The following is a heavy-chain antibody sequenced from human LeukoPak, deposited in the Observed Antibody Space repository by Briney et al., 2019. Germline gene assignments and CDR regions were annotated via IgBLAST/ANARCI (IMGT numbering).Heavy chain of an antibody. J-gene: IGHJ1*01. CDR2: ISSSGSTI. Sequence: GGSLRLSCAASGFTFSDYYMSWIRQAPGKGLEWVSYISSSGSTIYYADSVKGRFTISRDNAKNSLYLQMNSLRAEDTAVYYCARHPYSMYYYGSGSALPPKYFQHWGQGTLVTVSS. V-gene: IGHV3-11*04. D-gene: IGHD3-10*01. CDR1: GFTFSDYY. CDR3: ARHPYSMYYYGSGSALPPKYFQH.